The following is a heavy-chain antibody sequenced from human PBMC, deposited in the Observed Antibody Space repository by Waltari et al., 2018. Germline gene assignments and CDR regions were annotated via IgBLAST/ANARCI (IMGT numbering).Heavy chain of an antibody. Sequence: QVQLVQSGAEVKKPGASVKVSCKASGYTFTGYYMHWVRQAPGQGLEWMGWINPNSGGTNYAQKFQGRVTMTKDTSISTAYMELSRLRSDDTAVYYCARDMRVSAAMYYYYGMDVWGQGTTVTVSS. V-gene: IGHV1-2*02. CDR3: ARDMRVSAAMYYYYGMDV. CDR2: INPNSGGT. J-gene: IGHJ6*02. CDR1: GYTFTGYY. D-gene: IGHD2-2*01.